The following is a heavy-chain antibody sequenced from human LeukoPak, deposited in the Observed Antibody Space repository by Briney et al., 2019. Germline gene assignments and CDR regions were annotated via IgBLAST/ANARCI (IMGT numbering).Heavy chain of an antibody. J-gene: IGHJ4*02. CDR3: ARVPPGLTYYYDSSGYYSLDY. D-gene: IGHD3-22*01. Sequence: ASVKVSCKASGYTFTSYGISWVRQAPGQGPEWMGWISAYNGNTNYAQKLQGRVTMTTDTSTSTAYMELRSLRSDDTAVYYCARVPPGLTYYYDSSGYYSLDYWGQGTLVTVSS. V-gene: IGHV1-18*01. CDR2: ISAYNGNT. CDR1: GYTFTSYG.